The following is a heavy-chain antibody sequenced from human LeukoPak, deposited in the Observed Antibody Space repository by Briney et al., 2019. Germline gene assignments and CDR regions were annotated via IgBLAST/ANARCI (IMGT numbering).Heavy chain of an antibody. V-gene: IGHV4-4*02. Sequence: PSGTLSLTCAVSGGSILTTNWWSWVRQPPGKGLEWIGEVHLSGTSNYNPSLKSRVTISVDTSKNQFSLKLSSVTAADTAVFYCVRYVVYGSGIYYFDYWGQGTLVTVSS. CDR3: VRYVVYGSGIYYFDY. J-gene: IGHJ4*02. CDR1: GGSILTTNW. D-gene: IGHD3-10*01. CDR2: VHLSGTS.